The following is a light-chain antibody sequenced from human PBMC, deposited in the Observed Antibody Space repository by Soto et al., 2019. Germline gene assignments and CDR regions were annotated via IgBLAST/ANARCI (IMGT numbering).Light chain of an antibody. CDR3: HQYGNSRYT. CDR1: QRVDNNY. J-gene: IGKJ2*01. V-gene: IGKV3D-20*01. CDR2: DAV. Sequence: EIVLTQSPGALSLSPGERATLSCGASQRVDNNYVAWYQQKPGRAPRLLIYDAVNRTTGIPDRFSGGGSGTHFTLTISSLEPEDVAVYYCHQYGNSRYTFGQGTKVQIK.